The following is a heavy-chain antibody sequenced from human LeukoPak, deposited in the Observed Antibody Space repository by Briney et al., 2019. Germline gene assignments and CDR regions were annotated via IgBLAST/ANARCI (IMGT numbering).Heavy chain of an antibody. CDR1: GYTFTGYF. V-gene: IGHV1-2*02. D-gene: IGHD6-13*01. J-gene: IGHJ4*02. Sequence: GASVKVSCKASGYTFTGYFLHWVRRAPGQGFEWMGWINPNSGGTYYIQRFQGRVTMTRDTSISTAYMELSSLRSDDTAVYYCARAQSLTAPAGTFANSWGQGTLVTVSS. CDR2: INPNSGGT. CDR3: ARAQSLTAPAGTFANS.